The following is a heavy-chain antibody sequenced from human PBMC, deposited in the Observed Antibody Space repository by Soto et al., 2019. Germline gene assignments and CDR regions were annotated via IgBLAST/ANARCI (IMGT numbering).Heavy chain of an antibody. D-gene: IGHD6-19*01. Sequence: EVQLLESGGGLVQPGGSLTLSCAASGFTFSAFALSWVRQAPGEGLEWVSGIVGGGGRTYYADSVKGRFTISRDNSKNTVYLQMSSLRAEDTAMYYCAKDPAGMYSSGWSQSFDFWGQGTQVTVSS. J-gene: IGHJ4*02. CDR2: IVGGGGRT. CDR1: GFTFSAFA. V-gene: IGHV3-23*01. CDR3: AKDPAGMYSSGWSQSFDF.